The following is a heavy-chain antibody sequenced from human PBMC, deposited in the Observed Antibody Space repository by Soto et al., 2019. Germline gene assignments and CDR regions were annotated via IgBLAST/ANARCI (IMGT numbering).Heavy chain of an antibody. CDR1: GYTFTSDY. D-gene: IGHD6-13*01. Sequence: QVQLVQSGAEVKKPGASVKVSCKASGYTFTSDYMHWVRQAPRQGLEWMGIINPSGGSTSYAQKFQGRVTMTRDTSTSTVYMELSSMRSEDTAVDYCARDSYEQQLVLRGLFDPWGQGTLVTVSS. CDR3: ARDSYEQQLVLRGLFDP. V-gene: IGHV1-46*01. CDR2: INPSGGST. J-gene: IGHJ5*02.